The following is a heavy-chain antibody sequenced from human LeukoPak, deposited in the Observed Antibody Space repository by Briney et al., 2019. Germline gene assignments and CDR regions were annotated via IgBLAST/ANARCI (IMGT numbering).Heavy chain of an antibody. Sequence: SETLSLTCTVSGGSIRSSSYYWGWIRQPPGKGLEWIGSISYSGSTYYTPSLKSRVTISVDTSKNQFSLKLSSVTAADTAVYYCARGLRYLDWFSGYWGQGTLVTVSS. D-gene: IGHD3-9*01. CDR1: GGSIRSSSYY. V-gene: IGHV4-39*07. J-gene: IGHJ4*02. CDR3: ARGLRYLDWFSGY. CDR2: ISYSGST.